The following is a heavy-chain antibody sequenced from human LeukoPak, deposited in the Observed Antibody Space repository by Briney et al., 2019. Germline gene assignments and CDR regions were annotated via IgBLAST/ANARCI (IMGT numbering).Heavy chain of an antibody. CDR1: GFTFRTYA. Sequence: GGSLRLSCTASGFTFRTYAMIWVRQAPGKGLEWVSAIRAGGDTTVYADAVRSRFTISRDNSNNALYLQMNELRADDTAVYYCARDPNGDYIGAFDFRGQGTMVTVSS. J-gene: IGHJ3*01. V-gene: IGHV3-23*01. CDR2: IRAGGDTT. D-gene: IGHD4-17*01. CDR3: ARDPNGDYIGAFDF.